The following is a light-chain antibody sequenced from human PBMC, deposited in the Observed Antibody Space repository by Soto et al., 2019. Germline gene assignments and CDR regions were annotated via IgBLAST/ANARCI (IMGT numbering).Light chain of an antibody. CDR2: AAS. J-gene: IGKJ3*01. Sequence: AIRMTQSPSSFSASTGDRVTITCRASQGISSYLAWYQQKPGKAPKLLIYAASTLQSGVPSRFSGSGSRTYFTLTISCLQSEDFATYYWQQYYSYPRTFGPGTKVDIK. CDR1: QGISSY. CDR3: QQYYSYPRT. V-gene: IGKV1-8*01.